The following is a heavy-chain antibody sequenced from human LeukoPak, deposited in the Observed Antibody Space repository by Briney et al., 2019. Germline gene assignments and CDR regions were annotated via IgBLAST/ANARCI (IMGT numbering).Heavy chain of an antibody. D-gene: IGHD2-15*01. CDR3: ARVWEMVAATRLQVNPGGFDI. J-gene: IGHJ3*02. Sequence: ASVKVSCTASGYTFTSYGISWVRQAPGQGLEWMGCISAYSGNTNYAQKLQGRVTMTTDKSTSTAYMEFRSLRSDDTAVYYCARVWEMVAATRLQVNPGGFDIWGQGTMLTVPS. V-gene: IGHV1-18*01. CDR1: GYTFTSYG. CDR2: ISAYSGNT.